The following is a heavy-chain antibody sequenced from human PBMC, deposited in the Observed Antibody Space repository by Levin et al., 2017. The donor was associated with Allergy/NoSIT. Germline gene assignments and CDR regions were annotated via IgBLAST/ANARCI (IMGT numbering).Heavy chain of an antibody. CDR1: GYTFTSYY. J-gene: IGHJ6*03. CDR2: IKPSGGST. D-gene: IGHD4-17*01. V-gene: IGHV1-46*01. CDR3: ARGSATVTTFYYYYYMDG. Sequence: ASVKVSCKASGYTFTSYYMHWVRQAPGQGLEWMGIIKPSGGSTSYAQKFQGRVTMTRDTSTSTVYMELSSLRSEDTAVYYCARGSATVTTFYYYYYMDGWGKGTTVTVSS.